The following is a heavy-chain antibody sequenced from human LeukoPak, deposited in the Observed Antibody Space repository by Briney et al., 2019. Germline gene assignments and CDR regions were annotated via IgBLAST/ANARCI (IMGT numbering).Heavy chain of an antibody. D-gene: IGHD4-11*01. Sequence: GGSLRLSCAASGFTFNCYGMHWARQAPGKGLEWVAVMWYDGSNKYYADSVKGRFTISRDDSKNTLYLQMNSLRAEDTAMYYCARGLPPVMKYYFDYWGQGTLVTVSS. CDR1: GFTFNCYG. J-gene: IGHJ4*02. V-gene: IGHV3-33*01. CDR2: MWYDGSNK. CDR3: ARGLPPVMKYYFDY.